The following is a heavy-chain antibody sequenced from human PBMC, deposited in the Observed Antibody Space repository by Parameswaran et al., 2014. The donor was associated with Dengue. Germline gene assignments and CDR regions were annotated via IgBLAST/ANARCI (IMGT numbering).Heavy chain of an antibody. CDR3: VRTRGSSGHYYYGMDV. D-gene: IGHD2-2*01. V-gene: IGHV3-33*01. Sequence: VRQAPGKGLEWVALISYDGGNKDYADSVRGRFTISRDNSNNTLYLQVNSLRGEDTAVYYCVRTRGSSGHYYYGMDVWGQGTTVTVSS. J-gene: IGHJ6*02. CDR2: ISYDGGNK.